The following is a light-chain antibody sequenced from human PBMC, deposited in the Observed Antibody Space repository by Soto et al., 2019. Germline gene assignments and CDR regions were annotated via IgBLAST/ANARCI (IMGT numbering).Light chain of an antibody. J-gene: IGLJ7*01. Sequence: QSALTQPTSASGSSGQSVTLSGTCTSRDVGGYNHVSGYQQHPGKAPKLLFYEVSKRPSGVPDRFSGSQSGNTASLTVSGLPAEYTAESYCPAYAGSNMVELGGGTQVTVL. V-gene: IGLV2-8*01. CDR3: PAYAGSNMVE. CDR1: SRDVGGYNH. CDR2: EVS.